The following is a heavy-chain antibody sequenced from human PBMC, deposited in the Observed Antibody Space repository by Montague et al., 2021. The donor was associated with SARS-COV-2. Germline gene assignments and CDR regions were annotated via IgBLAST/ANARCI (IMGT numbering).Heavy chain of an antibody. CDR3: ARIPVGSKYYFDF. J-gene: IGHJ4*02. CDR1: GNSVSSNIAT. D-gene: IGHD2-2*01. V-gene: IGHV6-1*01. CDR2: TYYRSKWYN. Sequence: CAISGNSVSSNIATWNWIRQSPSRGLEWLGRTYYRSKWYNDYAESVKSRITIDPDTSKHQLSLHLNSVTPEDTAVYYCARIPVGSKYYFDFWGQGTLVTVSP.